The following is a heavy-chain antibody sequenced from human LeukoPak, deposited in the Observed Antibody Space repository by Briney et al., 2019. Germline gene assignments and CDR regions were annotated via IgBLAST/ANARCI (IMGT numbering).Heavy chain of an antibody. CDR2: INPNSGGT. CDR1: GYTFTGYY. V-gene: IGHV1-2*02. J-gene: IGHJ5*02. CDR3: AREEDGYNSNWFDP. D-gene: IGHD5-24*01. Sequence: ASVKVSCKASGYTFTGYYMHWVRQAPGQGLEWMGWINPNSGGTNYAQKFQGRVTMTRDTSISTAYMELSRLRSDDTAVYYCAREEDGYNSNWFDPWGQGTLVTVSS.